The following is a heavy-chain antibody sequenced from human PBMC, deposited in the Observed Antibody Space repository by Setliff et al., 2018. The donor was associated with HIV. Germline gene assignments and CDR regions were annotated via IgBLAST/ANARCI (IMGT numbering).Heavy chain of an antibody. D-gene: IGHD3-22*01. CDR3: ARENYYDQKGAFDI. V-gene: IGHV4-59*11. CDR1: GGSISRHY. CDR2: IYYSGST. Sequence: SETLSLTCTVSGGSISRHYWSWIRQSPGKGLEWIGYIYYSGSTNYNPSLKSRVTMSLDTSKNQFSLKLTSVTAADTAVYYCARENYYDQKGAFDIWGQGTMVTVSS. J-gene: IGHJ3*02.